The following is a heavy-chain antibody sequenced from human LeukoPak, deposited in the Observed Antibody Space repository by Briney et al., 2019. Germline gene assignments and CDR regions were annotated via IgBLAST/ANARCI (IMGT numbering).Heavy chain of an antibody. CDR3: AKGILSVYDY. D-gene: IGHD2-15*01. CDR2: ISGSGGST. J-gene: IGHJ4*02. V-gene: IGHV3-23*01. Sequence: GGSLRLSCAASGFTFSNYAMSWVRQAPGKGLEWVSVISGSGGSTYYADSVKGRFTISRDNSKNTLFLQMNSLRAEDTAVYYCAKGILSVYDYWGQGTLVTVSS. CDR1: GFTFSNYA.